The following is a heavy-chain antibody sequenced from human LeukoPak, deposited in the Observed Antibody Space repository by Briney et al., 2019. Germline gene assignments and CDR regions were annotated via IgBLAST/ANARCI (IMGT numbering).Heavy chain of an antibody. CDR1: GFIFSSYA. D-gene: IGHD3-22*01. CDR2: ISGSGGST. J-gene: IGHJ4*02. CDR3: AKTFYYYDTSGYYY. V-gene: IGHV3-23*01. Sequence: PGGSLRLSCAASGFIFSSYAMTWGRQAPGEGLDWVSGISGSGGSTYYADSVKGRFTISRDNSKNTLYLQMNSLRAEDTAVYYCAKTFYYYDTSGYYYWGQGTLVTVSS.